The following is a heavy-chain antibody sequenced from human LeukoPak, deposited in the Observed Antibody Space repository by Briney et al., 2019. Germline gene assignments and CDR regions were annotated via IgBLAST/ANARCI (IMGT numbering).Heavy chain of an antibody. CDR2: ISYDGSNK. D-gene: IGHD1-14*01. CDR3: ARDWTPESSLANYGLDV. V-gene: IGHV3-30*04. Sequence: GGSLSLSFAASGFTFSSYAMHWVRPAPGKGLEWVAVISYDGSNKYYADSVKGRFTISRDNSKNTLYLQMNSLRAEDTAVYYCARDWTPESSLANYGLDVWGQGTTVIVSS. CDR1: GFTFSSYA. J-gene: IGHJ6*02.